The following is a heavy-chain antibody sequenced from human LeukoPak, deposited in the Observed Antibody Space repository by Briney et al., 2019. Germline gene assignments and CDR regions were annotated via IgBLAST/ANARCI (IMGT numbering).Heavy chain of an antibody. CDR1: GGSFSGYY. J-gene: IGHJ1*01. Sequence: PSETLSLTCAVYGGSFSGYYWSWIRQPPGKGLEWIGEINHSGSTNYNPSLKSRVTISVDTSKNQFSLKLSSVTAADTAVYYCARHRHYDIFFQHWGQGTLVTVSS. CDR2: INHSGST. D-gene: IGHD3-9*01. V-gene: IGHV4-34*01. CDR3: ARHRHYDIFFQH.